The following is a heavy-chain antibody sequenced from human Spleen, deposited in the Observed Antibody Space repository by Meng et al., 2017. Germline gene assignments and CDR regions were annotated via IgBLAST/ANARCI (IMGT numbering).Heavy chain of an antibody. J-gene: IGHJ4*02. Sequence: VQLVQSGAEVKKPGASVKVSCKASGYTFTGYYMHWVRQAPGQGLEWMGRINPNSGGTNYAQKFQGRVTMTRDTSISTAYMELSRLRSDDTAVYYCARDRYDFWTAYYFDYWGQGTLVTVSS. CDR3: ARDRYDFWTAYYFDY. CDR2: INPNSGGT. CDR1: GYTFTGYY. D-gene: IGHD3-3*01. V-gene: IGHV1-2*06.